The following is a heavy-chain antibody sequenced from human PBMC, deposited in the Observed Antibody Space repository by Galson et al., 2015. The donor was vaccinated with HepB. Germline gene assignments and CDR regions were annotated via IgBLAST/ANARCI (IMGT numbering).Heavy chain of an antibody. CDR1: GGTFSSYA. D-gene: IGHD2-2*01. CDR2: IIPIFGTA. Sequence: SVKVSCKASGGTFSSYAISWVRQAPGQGLEWMGGIIPIFGTANYAQKFQGGVTITADESTSTAYMELSSLRSEDTAVYYCAGDVEVVSTEYYYYMDVWGKGTTVTVSS. V-gene: IGHV1-69*13. CDR3: AGDVEVVSTEYYYYMDV. J-gene: IGHJ6*03.